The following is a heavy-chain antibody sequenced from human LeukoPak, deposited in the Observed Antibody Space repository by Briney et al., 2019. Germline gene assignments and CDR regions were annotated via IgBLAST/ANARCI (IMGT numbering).Heavy chain of an antibody. Sequence: PSETLSLTCTVSGGSISSGGYYWSWIRQHPGKGLEWIGYIYYSGSTYYNPSLKSRVTISVDTSKNQFSLKLSSVTAADTAVYYCARFEPIENWFDPWGQGTLVTVSS. CDR2: IYYSGST. CDR3: ARFEPIENWFDP. CDR1: GGSISSGGYY. J-gene: IGHJ5*02. V-gene: IGHV4-31*03.